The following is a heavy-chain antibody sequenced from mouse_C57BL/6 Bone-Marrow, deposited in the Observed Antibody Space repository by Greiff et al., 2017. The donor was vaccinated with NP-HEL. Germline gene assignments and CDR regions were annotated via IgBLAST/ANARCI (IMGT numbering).Heavy chain of an antibody. V-gene: IGHV1-69*01. Sequence: VKLQESGAELVMPGASVKLSCKASGYTFTSYWMHWVKQRPGQGLEWIGEIDPSDSYTNYNQKFKGKSTLTVDKSSSTAYMQLSSLTSEDSAVYYCARELLRPYYAMDYWGQGTSVTVSS. CDR2: IDPSDSYT. D-gene: IGHD1-1*01. J-gene: IGHJ4*01. CDR1: GYTFTSYW. CDR3: ARELLRPYYAMDY.